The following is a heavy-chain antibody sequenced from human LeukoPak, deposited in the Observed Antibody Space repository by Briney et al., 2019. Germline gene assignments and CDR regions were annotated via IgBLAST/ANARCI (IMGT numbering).Heavy chain of an antibody. D-gene: IGHD3-3*01. Sequence: GGSLRLSCAASGFTFSSYWMHWVRQTPGKGLVWVSRISSDGSSTTYAESVKGRFTISRDNAKNSLYLQMNSLRAEDTAVYYCARDSPLPGYDFWSGYYYYGMDVWGQGTTVTASS. CDR1: GFTFSSYW. CDR2: ISSDGSST. CDR3: ARDSPLPGYDFWSGYYYYGMDV. J-gene: IGHJ6*02. V-gene: IGHV3-74*01.